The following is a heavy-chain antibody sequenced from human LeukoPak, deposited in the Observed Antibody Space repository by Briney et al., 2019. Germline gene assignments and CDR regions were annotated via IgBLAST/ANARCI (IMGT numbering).Heavy chain of an antibody. J-gene: IGHJ4*02. V-gene: IGHV1-18*01. CDR2: ISAYNGNT. D-gene: IGHD3-10*01. Sequence: HRASVKVSCKASGYTFTSYGISWVRQAPGQGLEWVGWISAYNGNTNYAQKLQGRVTMTTDTSTSTAYMELRSLRSDDTAVYYCARATYGSGSYSPYYFDYWGQGTLVTVSS. CDR3: ARATYGSGSYSPYYFDY. CDR1: GYTFTSYG.